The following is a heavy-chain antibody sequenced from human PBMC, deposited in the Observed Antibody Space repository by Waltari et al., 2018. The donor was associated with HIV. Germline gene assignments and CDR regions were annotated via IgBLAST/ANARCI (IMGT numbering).Heavy chain of an antibody. V-gene: IGHV4-39*01. CDR1: GESVEGFGFY. Sequence: QVQLHDSCPRLGKPSGTAARTCTVSGESVEGFGFYWGWIRRHPGKGLEWIGRIHFSGSTSYTPSLNSQVSKSLDTSRNQVSLGLTFGTATDTAVYYCARQPSAWDDWGQGTLVTVSS. J-gene: IGHJ4*02. CDR3: ARQPSAWDD. CDR2: IHFSGST.